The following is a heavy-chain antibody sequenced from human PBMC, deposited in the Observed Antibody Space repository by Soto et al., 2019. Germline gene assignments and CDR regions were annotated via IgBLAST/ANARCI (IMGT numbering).Heavy chain of an antibody. J-gene: IGHJ4*02. Sequence: EVQLVESGGGLVQPGGSLRLSCAASGFTFSDHYMDWVRQAPGKGLEWVGRTRNKANSYTTEYAASVKGRLTISRDDSKNSLYLQMNSLKTEDTAVYYCARGKGGYYFDYWGQGTLVTVSS. CDR3: ARGKGGYYFDY. CDR2: TRNKANSYTT. CDR1: GFTFSDHY. D-gene: IGHD2-15*01. V-gene: IGHV3-72*01.